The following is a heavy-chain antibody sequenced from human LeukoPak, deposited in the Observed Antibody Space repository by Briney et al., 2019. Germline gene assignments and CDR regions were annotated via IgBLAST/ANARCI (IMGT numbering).Heavy chain of an antibody. J-gene: IGHJ6*02. CDR2: ISGSGGST. CDR3: AKSGELFSGPTYYYYGTDV. V-gene: IGHV3-23*01. CDR1: GFTFSSYA. Sequence: GGSLRLSCAASGFTFSSYAMSWVRQAPGKGLEWVSAISGSGGSTYYADAVKGRFTISRDNSKNTLYLQMNSLRAEDTAAYYCAKSGELFSGPTYYYYGTDVWGQGTTVTVSS. D-gene: IGHD3-10*01.